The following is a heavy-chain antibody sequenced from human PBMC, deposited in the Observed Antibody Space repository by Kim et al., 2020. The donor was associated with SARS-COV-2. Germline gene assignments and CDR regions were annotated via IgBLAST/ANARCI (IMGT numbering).Heavy chain of an antibody. CDR2: ISWNSGSI. V-gene: IGHV3-9*01. D-gene: IGHD6-6*01. CDR1: GFTFDDYA. Sequence: GGSLRLSCAASGFTFDDYAMHWVRQAPGKGLEWVSGISWNSGSIGYADSVKGRFTISRDNAKNSLYLQMNSLRAEDTALYYCAKGHLGSSGAPDYWGQGTLVTVSS. CDR3: AKGHLGSSGAPDY. J-gene: IGHJ4*02.